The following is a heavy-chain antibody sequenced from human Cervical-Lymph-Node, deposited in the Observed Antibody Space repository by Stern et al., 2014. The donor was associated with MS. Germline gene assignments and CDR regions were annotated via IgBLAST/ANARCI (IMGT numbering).Heavy chain of an antibody. D-gene: IGHD1-26*01. CDR1: GSTFINYF. J-gene: IGHJ4*02. Sequence: VQLVESGTEMKKPGASVKVSCKSSGSTFINYFIHWVRQAPGQGLEWMGRINPATGDTIYAQEFQGRVTMTRDTSISTAYMELRSLRSDDTAVIYCARVGLGATTDYWGQGTLVAVST. V-gene: IGHV1-2*06. CDR3: ARVGLGATTDY. CDR2: INPATGDT.